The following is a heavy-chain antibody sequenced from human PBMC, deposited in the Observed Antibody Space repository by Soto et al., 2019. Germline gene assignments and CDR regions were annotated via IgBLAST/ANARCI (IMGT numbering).Heavy chain of an antibody. J-gene: IGHJ2*01. CDR3: ARPLWRDDYNWGYFDL. V-gene: IGHV4-59*01. D-gene: IGHD4-4*01. CDR2: IYYSGST. Sequence: SETLSLTCTVSGGSISSYYWSWIRQPPGKGLEWIGYIYYSGSTNYNPSLKSRVTISVNTSKNQFSLKLTSVTAADTAVYYCARPLWRDDYNWGYFDLWGRGTLVTVSS. CDR1: GGSISSYY.